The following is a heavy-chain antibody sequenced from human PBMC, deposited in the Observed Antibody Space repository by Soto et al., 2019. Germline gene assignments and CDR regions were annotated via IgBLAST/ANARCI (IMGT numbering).Heavy chain of an antibody. CDR1: GFTFSSYE. J-gene: IGHJ3*02. CDR2: ISSSGSTI. Sequence: EVQLVESGGGLVKPGGSLRLSCAASGFTFSSYEMNWVRQAPGKGLEWVSYISSSGSTIYYADSVKGRFTISRDNAKNSLYLQMNSLRAEDTAVYYCASGDDCSGGSCYSRGAFDIWGQGTMVTVSS. D-gene: IGHD2-15*01. V-gene: IGHV3-48*03. CDR3: ASGDDCSGGSCYSRGAFDI.